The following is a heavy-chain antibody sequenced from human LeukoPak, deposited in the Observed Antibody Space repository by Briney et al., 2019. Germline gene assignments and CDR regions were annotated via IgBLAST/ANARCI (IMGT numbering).Heavy chain of an antibody. V-gene: IGHV3-7*03. CDR1: GSTFTNYW. CDR3: ARDRTRQAY. D-gene: IGHD3-3*01. Sequence: GGSMRLSSAPSGSTFTNYWTSWDRQTPGKGLEWVANIKEDGSDKYYVDSLKGRFTISRDNAKNSLYLQMNSLRAEDTAVYYCARDRTRQAYWGQGTLVTVSS. CDR2: IKEDGSDK. J-gene: IGHJ4*02.